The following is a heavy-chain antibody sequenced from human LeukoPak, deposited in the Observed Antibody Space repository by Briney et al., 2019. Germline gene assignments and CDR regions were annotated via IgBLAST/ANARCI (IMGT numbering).Heavy chain of an antibody. V-gene: IGHV4-61*02. CDR3: AREPLGYCSGRSCYFDY. CDR1: GVSISSGSDY. J-gene: IGHJ4*02. Sequence: SETLSLTCTVSGVSISSGSDYWSWIRQPAGKGLEWIGRIYTSGSTNYNPSLKSRVTISVDTSKNQFSLKLSSVTAADTAVYYCAREPLGYCSGRSCYFDYWGQGPLVTVSS. D-gene: IGHD2-15*01. CDR2: IYTSGST.